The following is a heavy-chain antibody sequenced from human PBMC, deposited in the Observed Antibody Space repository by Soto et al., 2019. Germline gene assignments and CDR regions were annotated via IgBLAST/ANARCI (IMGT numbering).Heavy chain of an antibody. CDR3: ARLDTALDY. Sequence: PSEALSLTCTVSGGSISSSSYYWGWIRQPPGKGLEWIGSIYYSGSTYYNPSLKSRVTISVDTSKNRFSLKLSSVTAADTAVYYCARLDTALDYWGQGTLVTSPQ. CDR2: IYYSGST. D-gene: IGHD5-18*01. CDR1: GGSISSSSYY. V-gene: IGHV4-39*01. J-gene: IGHJ4*02.